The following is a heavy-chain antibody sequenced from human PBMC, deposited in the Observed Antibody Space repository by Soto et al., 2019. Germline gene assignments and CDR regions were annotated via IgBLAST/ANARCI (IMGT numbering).Heavy chain of an antibody. CDR1: AYSINFGSY. V-gene: IGHV4-38-2*02. D-gene: IGHD3-10*01. Sequence: SETLSLTCTVSAYSINFGSYWGWIRQPPGKGLEWIGSIYYNGNTYYNPSLKSRVTTSVDTSKNHFYLKLNSVTAADTAVYYCAREGYGSGPNWLDSWGQGTLVTVSS. CDR2: IYYNGNT. J-gene: IGHJ5*01. CDR3: AREGYGSGPNWLDS.